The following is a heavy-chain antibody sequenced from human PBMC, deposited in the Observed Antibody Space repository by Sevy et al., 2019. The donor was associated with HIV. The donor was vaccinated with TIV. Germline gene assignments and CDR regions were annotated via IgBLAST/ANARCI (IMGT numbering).Heavy chain of an antibody. CDR1: GFTFGDYA. CDR3: TRCYYYDSSGYSDY. V-gene: IGHV3-49*03. Sequence: GGSLRLSCTGSGFTFGDYAMSWFRQAPGMGLEWVGFIRSKDYGGATEYAAFVKGSFTISRDDSKSIADLQMNSLKTDDTAVYYCTRCYYYDSSGYSDYWGQGTLVTVSS. D-gene: IGHD3-22*01. CDR2: IRSKDYGGAT. J-gene: IGHJ4*02.